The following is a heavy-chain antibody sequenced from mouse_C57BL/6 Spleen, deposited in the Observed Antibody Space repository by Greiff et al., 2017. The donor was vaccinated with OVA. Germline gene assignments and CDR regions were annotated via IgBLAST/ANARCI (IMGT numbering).Heavy chain of an antibody. CDR2: IDPSDSYT. D-gene: IGHD3-2*01. J-gene: IGHJ2*01. V-gene: IGHV1-50*01. CDR3: ARTGDIHFDY. Sequence: QVQLQQSGAELVKPGASVKLSCKASGYTFTSYWMQWVKQRPGQGLEWIGEIDPSDSYTNYNQKFKGKATLTVDTSSSTAYMQLSSLTSEDSAVYYCARTGDIHFDYWGQGTTLTVSS. CDR1: GYTFTSYW.